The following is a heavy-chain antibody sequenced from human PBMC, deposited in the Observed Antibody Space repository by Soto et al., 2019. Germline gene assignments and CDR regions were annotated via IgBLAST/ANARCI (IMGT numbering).Heavy chain of an antibody. CDR1: GGSISSYY. CDR3: ASTGSGSYYNHREY. J-gene: IGHJ4*02. CDR2: IYYSVST. Sequence: SETLSLTCTVSGGSISSYYWSWIRQPPGKGLEWIGYIYYSVSTNYNPSLKSRVTISVDTSKNQFSLKLSSVTAADTAVYYCASTGSGSYYNHREYSGKENMVIVSS. V-gene: IGHV4-59*01. D-gene: IGHD3-10*01.